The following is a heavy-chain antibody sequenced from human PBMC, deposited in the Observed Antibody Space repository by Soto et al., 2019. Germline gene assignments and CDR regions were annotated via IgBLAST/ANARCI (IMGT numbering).Heavy chain of an antibody. Sequence: HVQLQESGPGLVKPSEPLSLTCSVSAGSISRYYWGWVRQSPGEGLEWIAHISYTVDASYSPSLTSRVTISLATSKNQIALSLMSVIAADTAVYYCVGSLMSRAMESFDYWGQGTLVTVTS. V-gene: IGHV4-59*01. CDR1: AGSISRYY. CDR2: ISYTVDA. D-gene: IGHD2-2*01. J-gene: IGHJ4*02. CDR3: VGSLMSRAMESFDY.